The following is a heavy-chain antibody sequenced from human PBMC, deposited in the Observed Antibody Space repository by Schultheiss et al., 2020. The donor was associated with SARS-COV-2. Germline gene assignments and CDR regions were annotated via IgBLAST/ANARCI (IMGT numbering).Heavy chain of an antibody. Sequence: SETLSLTCTVSGGSISSYYWSWIRQPPGKGLEWIGYIYYSGSTNYIPSLKSRVTISVDTSKNQFSLKLSSVTAADTAVYYCARGSGSHPLDYWGQGTLVTVSS. CDR2: IYYSGST. D-gene: IGHD6-13*01. J-gene: IGHJ4*02. CDR3: ARGSGSHPLDY. V-gene: IGHV4-59*01. CDR1: GGSISSYY.